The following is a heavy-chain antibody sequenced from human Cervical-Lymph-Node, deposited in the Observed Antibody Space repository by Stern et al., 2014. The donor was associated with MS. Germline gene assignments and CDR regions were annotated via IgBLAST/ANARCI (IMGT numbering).Heavy chain of an antibody. D-gene: IGHD2-21*02. CDR1: GGSISNYY. V-gene: IGHV4-59*08. J-gene: IGHJ4*02. Sequence: VQLVESGPGLVQPSETLSLTCTVSGGSISNYYWSWIRQPPGKGLEWIGYIYYIGTTNYNPSPKSRVTISVDTSKNQFSLRLSSVSVADTAVYYCARHGDTSFVYWGQGTLVTISS. CDR3: ARHGDTSFVY. CDR2: IYYIGTT.